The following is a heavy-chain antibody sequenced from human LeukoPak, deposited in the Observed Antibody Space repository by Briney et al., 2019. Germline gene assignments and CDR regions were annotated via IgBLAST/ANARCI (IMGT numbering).Heavy chain of an antibody. Sequence: GGSLRLSCAASGFTFSSYSMNWVRQAPGKGLEWVSSISSSSSVIFYADSVKGRFTISRDNAKNSLYLQMNSLRAEDTAVYYCARGGTGATRDDTFDIWGQGAMVTASS. CDR2: ISSSSSVI. D-gene: IGHD1-7*01. V-gene: IGHV3-21*01. CDR1: GFTFSSYS. CDR3: ARGGTGATRDDTFDI. J-gene: IGHJ3*02.